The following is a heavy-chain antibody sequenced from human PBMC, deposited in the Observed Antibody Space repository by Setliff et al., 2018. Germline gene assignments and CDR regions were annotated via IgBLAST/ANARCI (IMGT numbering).Heavy chain of an antibody. CDR1: GDNFNTNW. CDR3: ARRDFGSDYPLVS. J-gene: IGHJ4*02. CDR2: IYPGDSDT. Sequence: PGESLKISCKGSGDNFNTNWIAWVRQMPGRGLGWMGVIYPGDSDTRYSPSFEGQVIISADKSSSSAFLQWNSLKASDTAMYFCARRDFGSDYPLVSWGQGTLVTVSS. V-gene: IGHV5-51*01. D-gene: IGHD6-25*01.